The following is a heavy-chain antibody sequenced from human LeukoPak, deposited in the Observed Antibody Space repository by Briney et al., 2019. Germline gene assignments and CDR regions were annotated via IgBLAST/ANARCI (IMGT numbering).Heavy chain of an antibody. D-gene: IGHD6-13*01. V-gene: IGHV5-51*01. CDR2: IYPGDFDP. Sequence: GGSLEISCEGSGSSSTNYWIGWARRLPGKGRGWMGIIYPGDFDPRDSPSCQGQVTISADKPISTAYLQWSSLKASDPAMYYCARRVYTSTWYYFDYWGQGTLVTVSS. CDR3: ARRVYTSTWYYFDY. J-gene: IGHJ4*02. CDR1: GSSSTNYW.